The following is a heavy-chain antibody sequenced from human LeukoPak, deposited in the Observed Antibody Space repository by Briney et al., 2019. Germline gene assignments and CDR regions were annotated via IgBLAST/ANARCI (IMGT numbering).Heavy chain of an antibody. CDR2: ISYDGSNK. Sequence: GRSLRLSCAASGFTFSSYGMHWVRQAPGKGLEWVAVISYDGSNKYYADSVKGRFTISSDNSKNTLYLQMNSLRAEDTAVYYCAKEVTVAGRGDYWGQGTLVTVSS. V-gene: IGHV3-30*18. CDR3: AKEVTVAGRGDY. D-gene: IGHD6-19*01. CDR1: GFTFSSYG. J-gene: IGHJ4*02.